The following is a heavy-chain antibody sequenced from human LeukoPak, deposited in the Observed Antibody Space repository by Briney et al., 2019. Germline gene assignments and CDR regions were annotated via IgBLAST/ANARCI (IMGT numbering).Heavy chain of an antibody. CDR3: ARIPRNYYDSSGHFDY. D-gene: IGHD3-22*01. Sequence: GGSLRLSCAASGFTFSSYGMSWVRQAPGKGLEGVANIKQDGSEKYYVDSVKGRFTISRDNAKNSLYLQMNSLRAEDTAVYYCARIPRNYYDSSGHFDYWGQGTLVTVSS. CDR2: IKQDGSEK. CDR1: GFTFSSYG. J-gene: IGHJ4*02. V-gene: IGHV3-7*01.